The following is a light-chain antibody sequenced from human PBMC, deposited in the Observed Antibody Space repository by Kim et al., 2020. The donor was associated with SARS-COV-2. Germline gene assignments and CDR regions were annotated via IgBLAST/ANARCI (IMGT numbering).Light chain of an antibody. CDR2: DAS. CDR3: QQRSNWPPS. Sequence: EIVLTQSPATLSLSPGERATLSCRASQSVSSYLAWYQQKPGQAPRLLIYDASNRATGIPARLSGSGSWTDFTLTISSLEPEDFAVYYCQQRSNWPPSFGQGTKVDIK. J-gene: IGKJ1*01. V-gene: IGKV3-11*01. CDR1: QSVSSY.